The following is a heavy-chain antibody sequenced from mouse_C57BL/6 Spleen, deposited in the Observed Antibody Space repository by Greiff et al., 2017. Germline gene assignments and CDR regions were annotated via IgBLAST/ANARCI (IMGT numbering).Heavy chain of an antibody. Sequence: EVQGVESGEGLVKPGGSLKLSCAASGFTFSSYAMSWVRQTPEKRLEWVAYISSGGDYIYYADTVKGRFTISRDNARNTLYLQMSSLKSEDTAMYYCTRDPDYYGSSPFAYWGQGTLVTVSA. J-gene: IGHJ3*01. CDR3: TRDPDYYGSSPFAY. CDR1: GFTFSSYA. CDR2: ISSGGDYI. D-gene: IGHD1-1*01. V-gene: IGHV5-9-1*02.